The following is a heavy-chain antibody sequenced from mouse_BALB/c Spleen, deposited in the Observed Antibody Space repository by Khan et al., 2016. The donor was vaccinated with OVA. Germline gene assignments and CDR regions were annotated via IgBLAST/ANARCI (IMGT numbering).Heavy chain of an antibody. CDR1: GYTFTTYW. J-gene: IGHJ2*01. CDR2: INPTSGYT. Sequence: QVQLQQSGAELAKPGASVKMSCKASGYTFTTYWMHWVKQRPGQGLEWIGYINPTSGYTDYNEKFKDRATLSVDKSSSTAYMQLRSLTSEDSAVYCCSEDRIDYWGQGTTLTVSS. V-gene: IGHV1-7*01. CDR3: SEDRIDY.